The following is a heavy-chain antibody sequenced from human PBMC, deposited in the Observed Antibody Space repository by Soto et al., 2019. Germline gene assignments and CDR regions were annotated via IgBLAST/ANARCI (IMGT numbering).Heavy chain of an antibody. J-gene: IGHJ6*02. V-gene: IGHV1-2*02. CDR3: ARNMNYYYGPGSGNGHGF. D-gene: IGHD3-10*01. Sequence: QVQLVQSGAEMKEPGDSVRVSCEASGYTFTSYYIHWVRQAPGQGLEWMGWINPKFGDTTYAQDFQGRVSITRDMSISKVYMELSRLTSHDTAIYYCARNMNYYYGPGSGNGHGFWGQGTTVTVFS. CDR1: GYTFTSYY. CDR2: INPKFGDT.